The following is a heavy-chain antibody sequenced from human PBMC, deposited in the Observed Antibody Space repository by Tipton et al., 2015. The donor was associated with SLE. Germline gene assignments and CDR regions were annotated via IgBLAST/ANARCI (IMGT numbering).Heavy chain of an antibody. CDR1: GFTFSSYG. CDR3: ATAWAFDI. CDR2: FSGSGGAT. J-gene: IGHJ3*02. V-gene: IGHV3-23*01. Sequence: SLRLSCAASGFTFSSYGMHWVRQAPGKGLEWVSTFSGSGGATYYADSVKGRFMISRDNSKNTLYLQMNSLRAEDTAVYYCATAWAFDIWGQGTMVTVSS.